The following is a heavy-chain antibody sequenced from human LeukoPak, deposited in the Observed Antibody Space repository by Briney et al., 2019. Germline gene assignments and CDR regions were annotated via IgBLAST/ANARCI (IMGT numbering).Heavy chain of an antibody. V-gene: IGHV3-21*01. CDR2: ISSSSSYI. CDR3: GGSSGYYYYMDV. D-gene: IGHD6-6*01. Sequence: PGGSLRLSCEASGFIFSSYSMNWVRQAPGKGLEWVSSISSSSSYIYYADSVKGRFTISRDNAKNSLYLQMNSLRAEDTAVYYCGGSSGYYYYMDVWGKGTTVTVSS. J-gene: IGHJ6*03. CDR1: GFIFSSYS.